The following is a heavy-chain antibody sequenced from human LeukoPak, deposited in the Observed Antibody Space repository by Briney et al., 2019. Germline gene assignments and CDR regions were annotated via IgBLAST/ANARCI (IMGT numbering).Heavy chain of an antibody. CDR3: ASGGPVLQILLADYYMDV. J-gene: IGHJ6*03. CDR2: IIPIFGTA. CDR1: GGTFSSYA. V-gene: IGHV1-69*13. Sequence: ASVKVSCKASGGTFSSYAISWVRQAPGQGLEWMGGIIPIFGTANYAQKFQGRVTITADESTSTAYMELSSLRSEDTAVYYCASGGPVLQILLADYYMDVWGKGTTVTVSS. D-gene: IGHD2-15*01.